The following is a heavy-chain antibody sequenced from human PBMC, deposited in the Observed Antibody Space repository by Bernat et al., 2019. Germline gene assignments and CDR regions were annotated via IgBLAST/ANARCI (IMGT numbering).Heavy chain of an antibody. V-gene: IGHV1-69*01. CDR2: IIPIFGTA. CDR3: ASRIDYYYGSGSYLVY. J-gene: IGHJ4*02. CDR1: GGTFSSYA. D-gene: IGHD3-10*01. Sequence: QVQLVQSGAEVKKPGSSVKVSCKASGGTFSSYAISWVRQAPGQGLEWMGGIIPIFGTANYAQKFQGRVTITADESTSTAYMELSSLRSEDTAVYYRASRIDYYYGSGSYLVYWGQGTLVTVSS.